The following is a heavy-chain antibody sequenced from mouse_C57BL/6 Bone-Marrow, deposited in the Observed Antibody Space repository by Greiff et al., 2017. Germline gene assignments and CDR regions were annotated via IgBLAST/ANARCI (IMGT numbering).Heavy chain of an antibody. D-gene: IGHD1-1*01. J-gene: IGHJ1*03. CDR3: AYYGSSPSRYFDV. CDR2: IYPRSGNT. V-gene: IGHV1-81*01. Sequence: QVQLQQSGAELARPGASVKLSCKASGYTFTSYGISWVKQRTGQGLEWIGEIYPRSGNTYYNEKFKGKATLTADKSSSTAYMELRSLTSEDSAVYFCAYYGSSPSRYFDVWGTGTTVTVSS. CDR1: GYTFTSYG.